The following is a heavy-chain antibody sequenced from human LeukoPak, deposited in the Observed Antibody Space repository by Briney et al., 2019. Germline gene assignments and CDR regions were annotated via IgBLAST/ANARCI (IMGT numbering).Heavy chain of an antibody. Sequence: GGSLRLSCAASGFTFSSYSMNWVRQAPGKGLEWVSSISSSSSYIYYADSVKGRFTISRDNAKNSLYLQMNSLRAEDTALYYCAKRKSGLFDAFDIWGQGTMVTVSS. J-gene: IGHJ3*02. CDR2: ISSSSSYI. CDR3: AKRKSGLFDAFDI. D-gene: IGHD1-14*01. CDR1: GFTFSSYS. V-gene: IGHV3-21*04.